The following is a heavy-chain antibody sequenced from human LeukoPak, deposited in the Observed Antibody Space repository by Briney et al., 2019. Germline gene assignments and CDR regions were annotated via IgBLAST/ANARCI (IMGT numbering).Heavy chain of an antibody. J-gene: IGHJ4*02. CDR1: GFTFSSYW. D-gene: IGHD3-16*01. CDR2: INSDGRST. V-gene: IGHV3-74*01. Sequence: PGGSLRLSCAASGFTFSSYWMHWVRQAPGKGLVGVSRINSDGRSTNYADSVKGRFTMSRDNAKNTLYLQMNSLRAEDTAVYYCARVRWGGHYYFDSWGQGTLVTVSS. CDR3: ARVRWGGHYYFDS.